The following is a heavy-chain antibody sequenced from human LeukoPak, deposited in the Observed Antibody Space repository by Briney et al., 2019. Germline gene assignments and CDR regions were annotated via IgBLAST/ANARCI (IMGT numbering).Heavy chain of an antibody. CDR2: ISYDGSNK. D-gene: IGHD3-10*01. V-gene: IGHV3-30*18. Sequence: PGRSPRLSCAASGFTFSSYGMRWVRQAPGKGLEWVAVISYDGSNKYYADSVKGRFTISRDNSKNTLYLQMNSLRAEDTAVYYCAKDPLWFGVMGYGMDVWGKGTTVTVSS. CDR3: AKDPLWFGVMGYGMDV. J-gene: IGHJ6*04. CDR1: GFTFSSYG.